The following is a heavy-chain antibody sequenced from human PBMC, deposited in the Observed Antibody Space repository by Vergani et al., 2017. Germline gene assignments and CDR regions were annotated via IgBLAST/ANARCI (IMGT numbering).Heavy chain of an antibody. CDR2: IYYSGST. J-gene: IGHJ2*01. D-gene: IGHD4-17*01. V-gene: IGHV4-59*12. CDR3: ARRTDYGDYWYFDL. Sequence: QVQLQESGPGLVKPSQTLSLTCTVSGGSISSYYWSWIRQPPGKGLEWIGYIYYSGSTNYNPSLKSRVTISVDTSKNQFSLKLSSVTAADTAVYYCARRTDYGDYWYFDLWGRGTLVTVSS. CDR1: GGSISSYY.